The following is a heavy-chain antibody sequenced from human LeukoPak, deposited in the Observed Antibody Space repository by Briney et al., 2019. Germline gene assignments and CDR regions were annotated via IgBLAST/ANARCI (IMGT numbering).Heavy chain of an antibody. V-gene: IGHV3-23*01. CDR2: ICGHGISI. CDR1: GFTFSNYA. D-gene: IGHD3-10*01. Sequence: TGGSLRLSCEASGFTFSNYAMSWVRQAPGKGLEWASGICGHGISIYYADSVKGRFTTSRDNSKSTLYLVMNSLRAEDTAVYYCAKEHCNYGSGRYYYFDYWGQGTLVTVSS. J-gene: IGHJ4*02. CDR3: AKEHCNYGSGRYYYFDY.